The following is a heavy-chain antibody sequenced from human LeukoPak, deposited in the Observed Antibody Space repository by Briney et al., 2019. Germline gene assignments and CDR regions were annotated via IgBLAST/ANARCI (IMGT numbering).Heavy chain of an antibody. CDR1: GFTFSSFW. CDR3: AKDGYNWIAFDD. Sequence: GGSLRLSCSASGFTFSSFWMGWVRQAPGKGLEWVASIRWDDERHHVDSVTGRFSVSRDNAKNTLFLQMNSLRAEDTAIYYCAKDGYNWIAFDDWGQGTPVTVSS. D-gene: IGHD1-20*01. CDR2: IRWDDER. J-gene: IGHJ4*02. V-gene: IGHV3-7*03.